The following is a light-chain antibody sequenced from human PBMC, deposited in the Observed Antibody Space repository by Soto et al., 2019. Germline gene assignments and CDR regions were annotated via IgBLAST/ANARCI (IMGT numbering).Light chain of an antibody. CDR2: EGS. CDR3: CSYAGSSTFVVV. J-gene: IGLJ2*01. CDR1: SSDVGSYNL. Sequence: QSALTQPASVSGSPGQSITLSCTGTSSDVGSYNLVSWYQQHPGKAPKLMIYEGSKRPSGVSNRFSGSKSGNTASLTISGLQAEDEADYYCCSYAGSSTFVVVFGGGTQLTVL. V-gene: IGLV2-23*03.